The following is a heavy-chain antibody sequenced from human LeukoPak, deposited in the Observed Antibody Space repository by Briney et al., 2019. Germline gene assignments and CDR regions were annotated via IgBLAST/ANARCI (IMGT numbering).Heavy chain of an antibody. V-gene: IGHV1-46*01. J-gene: IGHJ4*02. D-gene: IGHD5-18*01. CDR3: ARDMVRSWSYFDY. CDR1: GYTFTSNY. CDR2: IYPRDGST. Sequence: SSVNVSCKASGYTFTSNYIHWVRQAPGQGLEWMGMIYPRDGSTSYAQNFQDRVTVTRDTSTSTVHMELSGLRSEDTAVYYCARDMVRSWSYFDYWGQGTLVTVSS.